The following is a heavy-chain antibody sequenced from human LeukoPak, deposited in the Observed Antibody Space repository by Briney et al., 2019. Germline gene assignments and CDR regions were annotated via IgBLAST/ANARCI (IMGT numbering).Heavy chain of an antibody. CDR2: IYTSGST. Sequence: PSETLSLTCTVSGGSISSYYWSWIRQPAGKGLEWIGRIYTSGSTNYNPSLKSRITISADTSKNQFSLKLTSLTAADTALYFCARHYSSDPFDYWGQGTLVTVSS. J-gene: IGHJ4*02. V-gene: IGHV4-4*07. CDR1: GGSISSYY. CDR3: ARHYSSDPFDY. D-gene: IGHD2-21*01.